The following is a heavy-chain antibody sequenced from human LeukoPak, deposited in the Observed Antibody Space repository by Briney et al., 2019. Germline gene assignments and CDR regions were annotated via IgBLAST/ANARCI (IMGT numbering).Heavy chain of an antibody. Sequence: GSVKVSCKASGYTFTSYGISWVRQAPGQGLEWMGWISAYNGNTNYAQKLQGRVTMTTDTSTSTAYMELRSLRSDDTAVYYCARERPSSSWYEHYYGMDVWGQGTTVTVSS. J-gene: IGHJ6*02. D-gene: IGHD6-13*01. CDR3: ARERPSSSWYEHYYGMDV. CDR2: ISAYNGNT. CDR1: GYTFTSYG. V-gene: IGHV1-18*01.